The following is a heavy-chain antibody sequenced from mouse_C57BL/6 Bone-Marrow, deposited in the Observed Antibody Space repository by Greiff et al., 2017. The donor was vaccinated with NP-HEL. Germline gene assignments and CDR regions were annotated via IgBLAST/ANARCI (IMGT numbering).Heavy chain of an antibody. D-gene: IGHD2-1*01. V-gene: IGHV1-50*01. CDR3: ARTIDLLWHDDSYVDV. CDR2: IDPSDSYT. J-gene: IGHJ1*03. CDR1: GYTFTSYW. Sequence: QVQLQQPGAELVKPGASVKLSCKASGYTFTSYWMQWVKQRPGQGLEWIGEIDPSDSYTNYNQKFKGKATLTVDTSSSTAYMQLSSLTSEDSAVYDGARTIDLLWHDDSYVDVWGTGTTVTVSS.